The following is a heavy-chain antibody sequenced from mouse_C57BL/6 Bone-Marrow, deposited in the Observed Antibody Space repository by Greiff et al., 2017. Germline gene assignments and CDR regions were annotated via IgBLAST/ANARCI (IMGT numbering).Heavy chain of an antibody. CDR2: IDPSDSYT. J-gene: IGHJ3*01. Sequence: VQLQQPGAELVRPGTSVKLSCKASGYTFTSYWMHWVKQRPGQGLEWIGEIDPSDSYTTYNHKLTGKATLTVDTYASTAYMQLSSLRSEASEVYSGASSGYAAGFAYWGQGTLVTVSA. CDR3: ASSGYAAGFAY. CDR1: GYTFTSYW. D-gene: IGHD2-10*02. V-gene: IGHV1-59*01.